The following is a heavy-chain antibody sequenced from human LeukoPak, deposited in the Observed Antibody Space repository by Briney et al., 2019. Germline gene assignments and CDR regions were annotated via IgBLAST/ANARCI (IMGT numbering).Heavy chain of an antibody. V-gene: IGHV3-30*18. CDR3: AKGGYYYDSSGYYTIDY. CDR1: GFTFSSYG. J-gene: IGHJ4*02. CDR2: ISYDGSSK. D-gene: IGHD3-22*01. Sequence: GGSLRLSCAASGFTFSSYGMHWVRQAPGKGLEWVAVISYDGSSKYYADSVKGRFTISRDNSKNTLYLQMNSLRAEDTAVYYCAKGGYYYDSSGYYTIDYWGQGTLVTVSS.